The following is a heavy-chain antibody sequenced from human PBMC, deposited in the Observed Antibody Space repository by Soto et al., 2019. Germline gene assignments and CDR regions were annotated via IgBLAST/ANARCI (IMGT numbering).Heavy chain of an antibody. CDR3: AKDGDEWELLTKYFQH. V-gene: IGHV3-30*18. CDR1: GFTFSSYG. D-gene: IGHD1-26*01. CDR2: ISYDGSNK. Sequence: QVQLVESGGGVVQPGRSLRLSCAASGFTFSSYGMHWVRQAPGKGLEWVAVISYDGSNKYYADSVKGRFTISRDNSKNTLYLQMNSLRAEDTDVYYCAKDGDEWELLTKYFQHWGQVTLVTVSS. J-gene: IGHJ1*01.